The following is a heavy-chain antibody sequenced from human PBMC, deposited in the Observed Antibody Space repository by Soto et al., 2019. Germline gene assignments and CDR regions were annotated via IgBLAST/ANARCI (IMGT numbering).Heavy chain of an antibody. D-gene: IGHD6-19*01. V-gene: IGHV1-2*04. Sequence: QVQLVQSGAEVKKPGASVKVSCKASGYTFTGYYMHWVRQAPGQGLEWMGWINPNSGDTNYTQKFQGWVTMTRDTSISTAYMELSRLRSDDTAVYYCATSRISIAVDGETEYYFDYWGQGTLVTVSS. J-gene: IGHJ4*02. CDR1: GYTFTGYY. CDR3: ATSRISIAVDGETEYYFDY. CDR2: INPNSGDT.